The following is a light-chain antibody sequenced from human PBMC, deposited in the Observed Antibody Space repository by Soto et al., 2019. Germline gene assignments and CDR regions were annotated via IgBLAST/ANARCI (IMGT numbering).Light chain of an antibody. CDR3: CSYAGSYTWV. CDR1: SSDVGAFNY. Sequence: QSVLTQPRSVSGSPGQSVTISCTGTSSDVGAFNYVSWYQLDPGKAPKLMIYDVSKRPSGVHDRFSASKSGNTASLTISGLQAEDEAEYYCCSYAGSYTWVFGGGTQLTVL. J-gene: IGLJ3*02. CDR2: DVS. V-gene: IGLV2-11*02.